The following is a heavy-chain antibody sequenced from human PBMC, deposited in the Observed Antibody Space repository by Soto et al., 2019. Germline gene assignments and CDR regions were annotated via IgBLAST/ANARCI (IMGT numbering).Heavy chain of an antibody. Sequence: PGGSLRLSCAGSGFTFASYVMTWVRQAPGKGLEWVSSVSVTGGSTYYAGSVKGRFTISRDNSKNTLFLQMNSLRAEDTAIYYCANAEHPRRSIGFDYWGQGTLVTVSS. CDR2: VSVTGGST. D-gene: IGHD3-16*02. CDR1: GFTFASYV. CDR3: ANAEHPRRSIGFDY. J-gene: IGHJ4*02. V-gene: IGHV3-23*01.